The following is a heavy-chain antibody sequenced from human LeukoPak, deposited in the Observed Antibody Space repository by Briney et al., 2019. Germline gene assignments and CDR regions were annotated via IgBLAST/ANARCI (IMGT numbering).Heavy chain of an antibody. CDR2: MNPNSGNT. D-gene: IGHD3-3*01. CDR1: GYTFTSYD. J-gene: IGHJ4*02. V-gene: IGHV1-8*03. Sequence: GASVKVSCKASGYTFTSYDINWVRQATGQGLEWIGWMNPNSGNTGYAQKFQGRVTITRNTSISTAYMELSSLRSEDTAVYYCARALTYYDSWSGYYTLYYFDYWGQGTLVTVSS. CDR3: ARALTYYDSWSGYYTLYYFDY.